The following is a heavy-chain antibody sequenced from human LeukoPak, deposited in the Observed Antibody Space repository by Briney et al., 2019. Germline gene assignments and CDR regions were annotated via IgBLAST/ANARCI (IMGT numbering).Heavy chain of an antibody. CDR1: GGSISSSSYY. CDR2: MYSSGST. J-gene: IGHJ4*02. D-gene: IGHD3-3*01. Sequence: SETLSLTCTVSGGSISSSSYYWGWIRQPPGKGLEWIGSMYSSGSTYYNPSLKRRVIMSVDTSKNQFSLKLSSVIAADTAVYYCASNEWSGYYFDYWGQGTLVTVSS. V-gene: IGHV4-39*01. CDR3: ASNEWSGYYFDY.